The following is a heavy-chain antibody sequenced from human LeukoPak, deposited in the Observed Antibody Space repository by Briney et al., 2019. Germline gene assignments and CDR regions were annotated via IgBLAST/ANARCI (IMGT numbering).Heavy chain of an antibody. V-gene: IGHV4-4*07. CDR3: ARDTLGYCSGGSCYGNWFDP. D-gene: IGHD2-15*01. CDR2: IYTSGST. CDR1: GGSTSRYY. Sequence: SETLSLTCTVSGGSTSRYYWSWIRQPAGKGLEWIGRIYTSGSTNYNPSLKSRVTMSVDTSKNQFSLKLSSVTAADTAVYYCARDTLGYCSGGSCYGNWFDPWGQGTLVTVSS. J-gene: IGHJ5*02.